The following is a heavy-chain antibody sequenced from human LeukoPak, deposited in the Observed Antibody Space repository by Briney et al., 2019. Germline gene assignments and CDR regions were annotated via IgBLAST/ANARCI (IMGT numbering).Heavy chain of an antibody. Sequence: ASVTVSCMASGYTFTSYDINWVRQAAGKGLEWMGWMNPNSGYTVYAQKFQGTVTMTRNPSISTAYMALSSLRSEDTAVYYCARRGSIAVAGQLFYYYYGMDVWGQGTTVTVSS. CDR2: MNPNSGYT. V-gene: IGHV1-8*01. CDR1: GYTFTSYD. J-gene: IGHJ6*02. CDR3: ARRGSIAVAGQLFYYYYGMDV. D-gene: IGHD6-19*01.